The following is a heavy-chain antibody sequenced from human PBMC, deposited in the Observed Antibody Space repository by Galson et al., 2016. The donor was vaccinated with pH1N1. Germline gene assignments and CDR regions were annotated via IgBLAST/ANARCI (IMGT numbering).Heavy chain of an antibody. CDR2: ISAINASP. Sequence: SVKVSCKASGYTSTAYGINWVRQAPGQGLEWMGRISAINASPSYAQKFQGRVTMTTDPSTNTAYMELGRLRSDDTAVYYCARTAAAAYFDSWGQGTLITVSS. D-gene: IGHD6-13*01. V-gene: IGHV1-18*01. J-gene: IGHJ4*02. CDR3: ARTAAAAYFDS. CDR1: GYTSTAYG.